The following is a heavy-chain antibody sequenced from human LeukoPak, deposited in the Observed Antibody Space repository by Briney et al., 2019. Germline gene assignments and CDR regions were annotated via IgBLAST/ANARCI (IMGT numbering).Heavy chain of an antibody. J-gene: IGHJ4*02. Sequence: GGSLRLACAASGFTFSSYWMHWVRQAPGKGLVWVSHTNSDGSSTNYADSVKGRFTISRDNAENTLYLQINNLRAEDTAVYYCATLGNFLDYWGQGTLVTVSS. CDR1: GFTFSSYW. CDR3: ATLGNFLDY. CDR2: TNSDGSST. V-gene: IGHV3-74*01.